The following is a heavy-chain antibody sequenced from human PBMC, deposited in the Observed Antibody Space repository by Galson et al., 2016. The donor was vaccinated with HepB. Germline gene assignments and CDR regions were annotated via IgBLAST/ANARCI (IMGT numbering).Heavy chain of an antibody. CDR3: AKVHDILSGFYKSYFDY. Sequence: SLRLSCAASGFTFRTYAMIWVRQAPGKGLEWVSTTSGNVYSTYYADSVKGRFTISRDNSKNTLSLQMNSLRADDTAVYYCAKVHDILSGFYKSYFDYWGQGTLVAVSS. V-gene: IGHV3-23*01. J-gene: IGHJ4*02. CDR1: GFTFRTYA. CDR2: TSGNVYST. D-gene: IGHD3-9*01.